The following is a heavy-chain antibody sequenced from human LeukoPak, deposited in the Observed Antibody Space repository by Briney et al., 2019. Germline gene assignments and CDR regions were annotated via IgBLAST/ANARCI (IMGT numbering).Heavy chain of an antibody. CDR1: GYSISSGYY. Sequence: SETLSLTCAVSGYSISSGYYWGWIRQPPGKGLEWIGSIYHSGSTYYNPSLKSRVTISVDTSKNQFSLKLGSVTAADTAVYYCARGFADYYYYMDVWGKGTTVTVSS. CDR3: ARGFADYYYYMDV. CDR2: IYHSGST. V-gene: IGHV4-38-2*01. J-gene: IGHJ6*03.